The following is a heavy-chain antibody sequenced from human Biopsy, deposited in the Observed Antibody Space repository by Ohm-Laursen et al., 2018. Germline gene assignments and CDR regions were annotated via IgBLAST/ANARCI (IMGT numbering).Heavy chain of an antibody. CDR3: ALQSVAQMKNFDY. V-gene: IGHV1-2*02. CDR1: EFSFTGYY. D-gene: IGHD6-19*01. J-gene: IGHJ4*02. Sequence: GASVKVSCQASEFSFTGYYIHWVRQAPGQGLEWMGWISPKSGGTNYAQKFQGNITMTKNTSMSTAYMEMSRLRSDDTAVYYCALQSVAQMKNFDYWGQGTLVTVSS. CDR2: ISPKSGGT.